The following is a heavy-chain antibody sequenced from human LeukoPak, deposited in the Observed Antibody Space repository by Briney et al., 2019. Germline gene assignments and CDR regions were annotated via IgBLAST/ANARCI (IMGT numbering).Heavy chain of an antibody. J-gene: IGHJ4*02. CDR2: INPNTGGT. CDR3: ARKGDYEVDFDY. Sequence: ASVRVSCKASGYTFTNYFLHWVRQAPGQGLEWMGRINPNTGGTNYAQKFQGRIIMTRDTSINTAYMELTRLRSDDTAVYYCARKGDYEVDFDYWGQGTLVTVSS. D-gene: IGHD4-17*01. CDR1: GYTFTNYF. V-gene: IGHV1-2*06.